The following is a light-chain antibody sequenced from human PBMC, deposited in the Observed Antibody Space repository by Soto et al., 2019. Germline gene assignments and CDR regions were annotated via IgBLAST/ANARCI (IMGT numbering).Light chain of an antibody. V-gene: IGKV3-11*01. J-gene: IGKJ5*01. CDR3: QQRSNWPPRIT. CDR2: GAS. CDR1: HSVSSN. Sequence: EIVMTQSPATLSVSPGERATLSCRASHSVSSNLAWYQQKPGQAPRLLIYGASTRATGIPARFSGSGSGTDFTLTISSLEPEDFAVYYCQQRSNWPPRITFGQGTRLEIK.